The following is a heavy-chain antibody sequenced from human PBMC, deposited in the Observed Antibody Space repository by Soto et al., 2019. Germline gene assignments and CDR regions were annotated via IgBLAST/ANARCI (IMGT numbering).Heavy chain of an antibody. CDR1: GGTFSSYA. Sequence: QVQLVQSGAEVKKPGSSVKVSCKASGGTFSSYAISWVRQAPGQGLEWMGGIIPIFGTATYAQKFQGRVTITADESXXTAYMELSSLRSEDKAVYYCERGRRHYYYYDGMDVWGQGTTVTVSS. V-gene: IGHV1-69*12. D-gene: IGHD6-25*01. CDR3: ERGRRHYYYYDGMDV. CDR2: IIPIFGTA. J-gene: IGHJ6*02.